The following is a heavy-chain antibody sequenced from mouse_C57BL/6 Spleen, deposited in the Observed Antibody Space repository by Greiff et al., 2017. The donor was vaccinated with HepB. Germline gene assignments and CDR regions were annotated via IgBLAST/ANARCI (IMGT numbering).Heavy chain of an antibody. CDR1: GYAFSSYW. D-gene: IGHD1-1*01. CDR2: IYPGDGDT. Sequence: QVQLQQSGAELVKPGASVKISCKASGYAFSSYWMNWVKQRPGKGLEWIGQIYPGDGDTNYNGKFKGKATLTADKSSSTAYMQLSSLTSEDSAVYFCARPRITTVVANYAMDYWGQGTSVTVSS. V-gene: IGHV1-80*01. J-gene: IGHJ4*01. CDR3: ARPRITTVVANYAMDY.